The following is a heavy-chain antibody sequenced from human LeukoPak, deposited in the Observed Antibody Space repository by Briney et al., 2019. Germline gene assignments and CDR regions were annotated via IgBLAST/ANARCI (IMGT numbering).Heavy chain of an antibody. V-gene: IGHV2-5*02. Sequence: SGPTLVNPTQTLTLTCTLSGFSLSTSGVGVGWIRQPPGKALEWLALTYWDDDKRYSPSLKSRLTITKDTSKNQVVLTMTNMDPVDTATYYCAHRRNNWVTFDYWGQGTLVTVSS. CDR2: TYWDDDK. J-gene: IGHJ4*02. CDR1: GFSLSTSGVG. D-gene: IGHD1-20*01. CDR3: AHRRNNWVTFDY.